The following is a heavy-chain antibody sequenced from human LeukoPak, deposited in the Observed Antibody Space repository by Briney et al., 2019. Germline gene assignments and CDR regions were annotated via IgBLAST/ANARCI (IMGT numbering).Heavy chain of an antibody. CDR2: IFYSGNI. D-gene: IGHD3-22*01. J-gene: IGHJ4*02. Sequence: SETLSLTCTVSRGSIRSSSYYWGWIRQPPGKGLEWIGSIFYSGNIYYNPPLKSRVTISVDTSKNQFSLKLSSVTAADTAVYYCARDISGREYYYDSSGFHLFDYWGQGTLVTVSS. V-gene: IGHV4-39*02. CDR3: ARDISGREYYYDSSGFHLFDY. CDR1: RGSIRSSSYY.